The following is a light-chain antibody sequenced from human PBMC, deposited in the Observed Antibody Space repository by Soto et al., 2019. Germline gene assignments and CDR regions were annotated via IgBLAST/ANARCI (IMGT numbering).Light chain of an antibody. CDR2: NAS. Sequence: ETVLTQSPATLSLSPGERATLSCTASQSVSSYLAWYQQKPGQAPRLLIYNASNRAAGIPARFSGSGSGTDFTLTISSLEPEDFAVYYCQQRNTWPLTFGGGTRVEIK. V-gene: IGKV3-11*01. CDR1: QSVSSY. CDR3: QQRNTWPLT. J-gene: IGKJ4*01.